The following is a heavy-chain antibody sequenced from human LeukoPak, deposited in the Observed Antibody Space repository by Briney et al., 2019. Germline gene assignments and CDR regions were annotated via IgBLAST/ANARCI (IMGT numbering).Heavy chain of an antibody. J-gene: IGHJ4*02. D-gene: IGHD3-3*01. CDR2: IYYSGST. Sequence: TPSETLFLTCTVSGCFISSHYWSWLRQPPGKGLEWIGYIYYSGSTNYKPSLKSRVTISVDTSKNQFSLKLSSVTAADTAVYYCARGHYDFWSGYYTLYYFDYWGQGTLVTVSS. V-gene: IGHV4-59*11. CDR1: GCFISSHY. CDR3: ARGHYDFWSGYYTLYYFDY.